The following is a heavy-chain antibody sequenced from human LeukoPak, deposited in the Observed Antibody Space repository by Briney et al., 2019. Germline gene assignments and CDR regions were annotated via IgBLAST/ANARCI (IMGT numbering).Heavy chain of an antibody. Sequence: SVKVSCKAPGGTFRSYGISWVRQAPGQGLEWMGKIIPIIDITNYAQKFQGRVTITADKSTSTAYMELSSLRSEDTAVYYCARSLSPKGTPYCSSTSCPYYYYGMDVWGQGTTVTVSS. CDR1: GGTFRSYG. D-gene: IGHD2-2*01. CDR3: ARSLSPKGTPYCSSTSCPYYYYGMDV. V-gene: IGHV1-69*04. CDR2: IIPIIDIT. J-gene: IGHJ6*02.